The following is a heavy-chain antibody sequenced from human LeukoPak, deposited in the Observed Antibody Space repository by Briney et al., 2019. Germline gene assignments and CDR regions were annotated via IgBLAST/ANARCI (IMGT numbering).Heavy chain of an antibody. CDR3: ARVLPSDY. Sequence: ASVKVSCKASGYIFTGNFMHWVRQAPGQGLEWMGWVNPNTDGTNYAQKFQGRVTMTSDTSISTGYMELSRLTSDDTAVYYCARVLPSDYWGQGTLVTVSS. CDR1: GYIFTGNF. V-gene: IGHV1-2*02. J-gene: IGHJ4*02. CDR2: VNPNTDGT.